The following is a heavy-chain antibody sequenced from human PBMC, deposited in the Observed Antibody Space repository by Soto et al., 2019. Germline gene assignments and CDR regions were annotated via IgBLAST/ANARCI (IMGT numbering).Heavy chain of an antibody. J-gene: IGHJ5*02. CDR3: AREYSSGWYNWFDP. CDR1: GGSISSSGSY. D-gene: IGHD6-19*01. Sequence: PSETLSLTCTVSGGSISSSGSYWGWVRQPPGKGLEWIVSFYYTGGTYSTYYNPSLKSRVTISVDTSKNQFSLKLSSVTAADTAVCYCAREYSSGWYNWFDPWGQGTLVTV. CDR2: FYYTGGT. V-gene: IGHV4-39*07.